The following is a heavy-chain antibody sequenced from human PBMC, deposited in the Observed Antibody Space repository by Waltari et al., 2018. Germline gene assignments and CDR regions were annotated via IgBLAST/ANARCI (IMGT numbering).Heavy chain of an antibody. D-gene: IGHD3-10*01. CDR2: INHSGST. Sequence: QVQLQQWGAGLLKPSETLSLTCAVYGGSFSGYYWSWIRQPPGKGLEWIGEINHSGSTNYTPSLKSRVTISVDTSKNQFSLNLSSVTAADTAVYYCARAYSIHYYGSGSYPDFWGQGTLVTVSS. J-gene: IGHJ4*02. CDR3: ARAYSIHYYGSGSYPDF. CDR1: GGSFSGYY. V-gene: IGHV4-34*01.